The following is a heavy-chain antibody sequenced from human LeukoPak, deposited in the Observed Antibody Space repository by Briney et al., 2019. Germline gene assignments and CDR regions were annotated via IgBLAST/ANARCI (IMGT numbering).Heavy chain of an antibody. CDR3: SRESGPYCPFGH. D-gene: IGHD1-26*01. V-gene: IGHV4-4*02. CDR1: GGSITTTNF. J-gene: IGHJ5*02. CDR2: ISLRGRT. Sequence: KPSETLSLTCGVSGGSITTTNFWSWVRQPPGGGLEWIGEISLRGRTQYNPSLKSRDNISIDESKNHLYLSLASVTAADTAVYYCSRESGPYCPFGHWGQGTLVAVTS.